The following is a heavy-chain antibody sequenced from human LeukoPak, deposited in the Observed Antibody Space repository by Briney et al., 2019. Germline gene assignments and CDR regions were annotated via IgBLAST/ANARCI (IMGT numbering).Heavy chain of an antibody. CDR3: ARGLRARTTQLWYTPRVPIFDY. V-gene: IGHV4-34*01. D-gene: IGHD5-18*01. J-gene: IGHJ4*02. CDR1: GGSFSGYY. Sequence: SETLSLTCAVYGGSFSGYYWSWIRQPPGKGLEWIGEINHSASTNYNPSLKSRVTISVDTSKNQFSLKLSSVTAADTAVYYCARGLRARTTQLWYTPRVPIFDYWGQGTLVTVSS. CDR2: INHSAST.